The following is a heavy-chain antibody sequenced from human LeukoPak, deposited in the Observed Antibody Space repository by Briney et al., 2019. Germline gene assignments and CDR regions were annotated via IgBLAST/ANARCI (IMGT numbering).Heavy chain of an antibody. CDR3: ARLQRITMAGPDYWYFDL. D-gene: IGHD3-10*01. CDR2: IYYSGTT. CDR1: GDSINN. J-gene: IGHJ2*01. Sequence: PSETLSLTCTVSGDSINNWSWIRQPPEKGLEWIGYIYYSGTTSYNPSLKGRVTISVDTYKTQFSLKMNSVTAADTAVYYCARLQRITMAGPDYWYFDLGGRGTLVTVSS. V-gene: IGHV4-59*01.